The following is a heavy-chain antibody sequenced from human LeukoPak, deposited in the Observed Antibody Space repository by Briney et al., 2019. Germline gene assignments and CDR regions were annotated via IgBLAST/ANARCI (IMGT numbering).Heavy chain of an antibody. CDR3: ARVLVGRDSIAAAGTKYNWFDP. CDR2: IYSGGST. Sequence: PGRSLRLSCIASGFTFGDYAMSWVRQAPGKGLEWVSGIYSGGSTYHADSVKGRFTISRDTSKNTLYLQMNSLRAGDTAVYYCARVLVGRDSIAAAGTKYNWFDPWGQGTLVTVSS. V-gene: IGHV3-53*01. J-gene: IGHJ5*02. D-gene: IGHD6-13*01. CDR1: GFTFGDYA.